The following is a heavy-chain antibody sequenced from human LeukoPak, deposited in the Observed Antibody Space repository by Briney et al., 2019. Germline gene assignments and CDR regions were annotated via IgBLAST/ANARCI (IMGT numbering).Heavy chain of an antibody. D-gene: IGHD2-2*01. V-gene: IGHV1-46*01. CDR1: GYTFTSYY. J-gene: IGHJ4*02. CDR2: INPSGGST. Sequence: ASVKVSCKASGYTFTSYYMHWVRQAPGQGLEWMGIINPSGGSTSYAQKFQGRVTMTRDTSTSTVYMELSSLRSEDTAVYYCAGSPLYCSSTSCFPDYWGQGTLVTVSS. CDR3: AGSPLYCSSTSCFPDY.